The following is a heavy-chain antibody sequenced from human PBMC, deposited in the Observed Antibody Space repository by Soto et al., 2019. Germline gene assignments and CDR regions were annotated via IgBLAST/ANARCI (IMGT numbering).Heavy chain of an antibody. CDR1: GGAFSSSS. CDR3: AEGGGGYDT. J-gene: IGHJ5*02. Sequence: QVQLVQSGAEVRKPGSSVKVSCKASGGAFSSSSINWVRQAPGQVLEWMGGIIPMFGTTNYAQKLQGRVTLTADESTSTAYMEMTDLRSEDTAVYYCAEGGGGYDTWGQGTLVTVST. V-gene: IGHV1-69*01. D-gene: IGHD3-22*01. CDR2: IIPMFGTT.